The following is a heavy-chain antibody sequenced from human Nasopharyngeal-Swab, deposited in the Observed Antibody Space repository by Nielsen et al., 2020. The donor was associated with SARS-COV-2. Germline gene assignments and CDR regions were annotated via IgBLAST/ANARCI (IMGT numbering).Heavy chain of an antibody. CDR2: IYYSGST. V-gene: IGHV4-39*01. Sequence: WIRQPPGKGLEWIGSIYYSGSTYYNPSLKSRVTISVDTSKNQFSLKLSSVTAADTAVYYCARPGYDSSGYTSYFDYWGQGTLATVSS. CDR3: ARPGYDSSGYTSYFDY. J-gene: IGHJ4*02. D-gene: IGHD3-22*01.